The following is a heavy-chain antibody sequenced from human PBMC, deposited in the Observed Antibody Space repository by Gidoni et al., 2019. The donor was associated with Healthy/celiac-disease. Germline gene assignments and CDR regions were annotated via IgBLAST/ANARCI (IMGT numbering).Heavy chain of an antibody. CDR2: ISWNSGSI. V-gene: IGHV3-9*01. CDR3: AKDMRATVVTPGDY. CDR1: GFSFVDYA. Sequence: EVQLVESGGGLVQPGRSLRHSCEASGFSFVDYAMHWVRQAPGKGLEWVSGISWNSGSIGYADSVKGRFTISRDNAKNSLYLQMNSLRAEDTALYYCAKDMRATVVTPGDYWGQGTLVTVSS. J-gene: IGHJ4*02. D-gene: IGHD4-17*01.